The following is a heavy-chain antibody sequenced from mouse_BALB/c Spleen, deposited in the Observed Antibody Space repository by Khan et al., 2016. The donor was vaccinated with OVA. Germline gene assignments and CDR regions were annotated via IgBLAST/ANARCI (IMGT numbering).Heavy chain of an antibody. CDR1: GYTFTSYW. V-gene: IGHV1-87*01. J-gene: IGHJ2*01. D-gene: IGHD2-14*01. CDR3: ASYRYDYFDY. Sequence: VQLQQSGAELARPGASVKLSCKASGYTFTSYWMQWVKQRPGQGLEWIGTIYPGDGDTRYTQKFKDKATLTADKSSSTAYMQLSSLASEDSAVYYCASYRYDYFDYWGQGTTLTVSS. CDR2: IYPGDGDT.